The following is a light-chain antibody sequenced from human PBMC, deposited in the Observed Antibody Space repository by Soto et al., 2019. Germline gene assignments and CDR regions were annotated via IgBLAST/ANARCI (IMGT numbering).Light chain of an antibody. CDR1: QGLNTN. J-gene: IGKJ3*01. CDR2: GAS. CDR3: QQSNNYFT. Sequence: IQLTQSPSSLSASVGDRVTITCRASQGLNTNLAWYQQKPGKAPNLLIYGASTLQKGVPLRFSGNGSGTVFTLTISSLQPEDLATYYCQQSNNYFTFGPGTKVDIK. V-gene: IGKV1-9*01.